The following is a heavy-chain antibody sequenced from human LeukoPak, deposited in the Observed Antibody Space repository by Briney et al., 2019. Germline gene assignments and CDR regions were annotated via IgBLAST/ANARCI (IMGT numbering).Heavy chain of an antibody. Sequence: SETLSLICTVSGGSISSGSYYCSWIRQPAGKGLEWIGRIYTSGSTNYNPSLKSRVTISVDTSKNQFSLKLSSVTAPDTAVYYCAKLVGGSNFDYWGQGTLVTVSS. CDR1: GGSISSGSYY. CDR2: IYTSGST. V-gene: IGHV4-61*02. CDR3: AKLVGGSNFDY. J-gene: IGHJ4*02. D-gene: IGHD1-26*01.